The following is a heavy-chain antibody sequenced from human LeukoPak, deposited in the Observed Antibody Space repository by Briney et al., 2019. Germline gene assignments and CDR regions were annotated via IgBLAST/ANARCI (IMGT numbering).Heavy chain of an antibody. J-gene: IGHJ3*02. CDR3: ARAPTRYFDWSYAFDI. CDR1: GGTFSSYT. Sequence: SVKVSCKASGGTFSSYTISWVRQAPGQGLEWTGRTIPILGIANYAQKFQGRVTITADKSPSTAYMELSSLRSEDTAVYYCARAPTRYFDWSYAFDIWGQGTMVTVSS. CDR2: TIPILGIA. V-gene: IGHV1-69*02. D-gene: IGHD3-9*01.